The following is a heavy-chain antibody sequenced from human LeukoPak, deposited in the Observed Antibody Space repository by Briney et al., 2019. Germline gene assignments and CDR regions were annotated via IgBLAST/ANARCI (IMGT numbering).Heavy chain of an antibody. V-gene: IGHV3-74*01. CDR2: INSDGSST. Sequence: GGSLRLSCAASGFTFSSYWMHWVRQAPGKGLVWVSRINSDGSSTSYADSVKGRFTISRDNAKNTLYLQMNSLRAEDTAVYYCARDRNHYYDGHRFDPWGQGTLVTVSS. CDR3: ARDRNHYYDGHRFDP. D-gene: IGHD3-22*01. J-gene: IGHJ5*02. CDR1: GFTFSSYW.